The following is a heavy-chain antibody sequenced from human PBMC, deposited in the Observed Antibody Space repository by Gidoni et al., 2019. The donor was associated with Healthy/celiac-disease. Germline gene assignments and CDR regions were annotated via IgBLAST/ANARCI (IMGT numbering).Heavy chain of an antibody. CDR1: GFTFSSYA. CDR2: ISGSGGST. Sequence: EVQLLESGGGLVQPGGSLRLSCAASGFTFSSYAMSWVRQAPGKGLEWVSAISGSGGSTYYADSVKGRFTISRDNSKNTLYLQMNSLRAEDTAVYYCAKTPAAHYYDSSGYYDYWGQGTLVTVSS. CDR3: AKTPAAHYYDSSGYYDY. D-gene: IGHD3-22*01. J-gene: IGHJ4*02. V-gene: IGHV3-23*01.